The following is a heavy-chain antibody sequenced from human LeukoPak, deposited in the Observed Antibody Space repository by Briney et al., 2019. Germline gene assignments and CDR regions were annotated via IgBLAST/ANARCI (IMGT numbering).Heavy chain of an antibody. CDR1: GFTFSSDS. CDR2: ISGSGVST. CDR3: AKDSFSTE. V-gene: IGHV3-23*01. J-gene: IGHJ4*02. Sequence: GGSLRLSCAASGFTFSSDSMTWVRQPPGKGPEWVSTISGSGVSTLYADPVKGRFTVSRDNSKNTLYLRMNSLSAEDTAVYYCAKDSFSTEWGQGTLVTASS. D-gene: IGHD2-2*01.